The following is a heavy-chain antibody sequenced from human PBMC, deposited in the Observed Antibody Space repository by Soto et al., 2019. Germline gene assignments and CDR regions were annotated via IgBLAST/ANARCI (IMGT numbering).Heavy chain of an antibody. D-gene: IGHD6-13*01. J-gene: IGHJ5*02. CDR3: AKDRSSWPDGNWFDP. V-gene: IGHV3-23*01. CDR2: ISGSGGST. CDR1: GFTFSSYS. Sequence: PGGSLRLSCAASGFTFSSYSMHWVRQAPGKGLEWVAAISGSGGSTYYADSVKGRFTISRDNSKNTLYLQMNSLRAEDTAVYYCAKDRSSWPDGNWFDPWGQGTQVTVSS.